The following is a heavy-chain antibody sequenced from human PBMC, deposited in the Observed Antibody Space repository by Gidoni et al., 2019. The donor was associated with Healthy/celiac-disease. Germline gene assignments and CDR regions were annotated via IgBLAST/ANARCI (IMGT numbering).Heavy chain of an antibody. V-gene: IGHV4-59*01. CDR2: IYYSGST. Sequence: QVQLQVSGPGLVKPSETLSLTCTVSGGSIRSYYWSWIRQPPGKGLEWIGYIYYSGSTNYNPTHKGRVTISVDTSKNQFSLKLSSVTAADTAEYYCAKTPAAPGPYYYYYGMDVWGQGTTVTVSS. J-gene: IGHJ6*02. CDR3: AKTPAAPGPYYYYYGMDV. CDR1: GGSIRSYY. D-gene: IGHD2-2*01.